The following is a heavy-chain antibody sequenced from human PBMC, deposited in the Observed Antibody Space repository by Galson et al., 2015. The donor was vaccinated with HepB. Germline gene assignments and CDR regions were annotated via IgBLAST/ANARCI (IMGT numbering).Heavy chain of an antibody. CDR1: GFSVSGNH. J-gene: IGHJ4*02. CDR3: ASGYCSGGICYPPYFDY. Sequence: SLRLSGADSGFSVSGNHLSWVRQAPGRGLEWVSIIYAGGSTYYADSVKGRFTISRDDSKNTLYLHMKSLRAEDTAVYYCASGYCSGGICYPPYFDYWGRGTLVTVSS. CDR2: IYAGGST. D-gene: IGHD2-15*01. V-gene: IGHV3-53*01.